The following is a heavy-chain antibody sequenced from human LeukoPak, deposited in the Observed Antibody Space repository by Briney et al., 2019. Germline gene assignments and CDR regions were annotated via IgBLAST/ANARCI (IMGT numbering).Heavy chain of an antibody. CDR2: ISSSGSTI. Sequence: GGSLRLSCAASGFTFSNYEMNWVRQAPGKGLEWVSYISSSGSTIYYADSVKGRFTISRDNAKNSLYLQMNSLRGEDTAVYYCARGEPGNYYDSSGYPSSDDYWGQGTLVTVSS. CDR1: GFTFSNYE. D-gene: IGHD3-22*01. CDR3: ARGEPGNYYDSSGYPSSDDY. V-gene: IGHV3-48*03. J-gene: IGHJ4*02.